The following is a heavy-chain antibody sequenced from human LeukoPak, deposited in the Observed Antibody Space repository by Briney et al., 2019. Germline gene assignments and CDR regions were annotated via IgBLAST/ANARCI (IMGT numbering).Heavy chain of an antibody. V-gene: IGHV4-34*01. CDR3: ARGHAGSYAYYYYYGMDV. D-gene: IGHD2-8*01. CDR2: INHSGST. J-gene: IGHJ6*02. Sequence: PSETLSLTCAVYGGSFSGYYWSWIRQPPKKGLEWIGEINHSGSTNYNPSLKSRVIISVDTSKNQFSLKVRSVTAADTAVYYCARGHAGSYAYYYYYGMDVWGQGTTVTVSS. CDR1: GGSFSGYY.